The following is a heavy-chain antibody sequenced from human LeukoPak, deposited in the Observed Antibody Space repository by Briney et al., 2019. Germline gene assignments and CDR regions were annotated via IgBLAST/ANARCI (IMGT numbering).Heavy chain of an antibody. J-gene: IGHJ6*03. CDR2: INHSGST. CDR1: GGSFSGYY. CDR3: ARGDMVRGVWAYYMDV. Sequence: SETLSLTCAVYGGSFSGYYWSWIRQPPGKGLEWIGEINHSGSTNYNPSLKSRVTISVDTSKNQFSLKLNSVTAADTAVYYCARGDMVRGVWAYYMDVWDKGTTVTISS. V-gene: IGHV4-34*01. D-gene: IGHD3-10*01.